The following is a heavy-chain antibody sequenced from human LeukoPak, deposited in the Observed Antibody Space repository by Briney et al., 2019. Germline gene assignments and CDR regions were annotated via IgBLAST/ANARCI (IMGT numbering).Heavy chain of an antibody. CDR1: GGSFSGYY. CDR2: INHSGST. V-gene: IGHV4-34*01. D-gene: IGHD4-17*01. Sequence: PSETLSLTCAVYGGSFSGYYWSWIGQPPGKGLEWIGEINHSGSTNYNPSLKSRVTISVDTSKNQFSLKLSSVTAADTAVYYCARGPYGRTFDIWGQGTMVTVSS. CDR3: ARGPYGRTFDI. J-gene: IGHJ3*02.